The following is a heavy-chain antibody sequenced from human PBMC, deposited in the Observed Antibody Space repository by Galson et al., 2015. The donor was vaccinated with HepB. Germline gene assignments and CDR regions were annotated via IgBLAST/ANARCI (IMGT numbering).Heavy chain of an antibody. CDR3: ARGSLGYCSGGSCEDLVY. J-gene: IGHJ4*02. Sequence: SLRLSCAASGFTFSSYAMHWVRQAPGKGLEWVAVISYDGSNKYYADSVKGRFTISRDNSKNTLYLQMNSLRAEDTAVYYCARGSLGYCSGGSCEDLVYWGQGTLVTVSS. V-gene: IGHV3-30-3*01. D-gene: IGHD2-15*01. CDR1: GFTFSSYA. CDR2: ISYDGSNK.